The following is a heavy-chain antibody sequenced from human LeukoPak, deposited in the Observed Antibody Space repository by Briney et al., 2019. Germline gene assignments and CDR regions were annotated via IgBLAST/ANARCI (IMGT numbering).Heavy chain of an antibody. CDR3: ARALRITMIVVAY. CDR2: ISYDGSNK. CDR1: GFTFSSYA. Sequence: PGRSLRLSCAASGFTFSSYAMHWVRQAPGKGPEWVAVISYDGSNKYYADSVKGRFTISRDNSKNTLYLQMNSLRAEDTAVYYCARALRITMIVVAYWGQGTLVTVSS. J-gene: IGHJ4*02. V-gene: IGHV3-30-3*01. D-gene: IGHD3-22*01.